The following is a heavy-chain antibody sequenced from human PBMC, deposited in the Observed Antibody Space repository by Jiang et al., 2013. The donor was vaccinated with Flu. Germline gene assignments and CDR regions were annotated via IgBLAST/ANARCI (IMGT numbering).Heavy chain of an antibody. V-gene: IGHV4-59*08. CDR3: AKWGGSGFGVAYLDY. D-gene: IGHD3-10*01. CDR1: GASTSTYY. CDR2: IHHSAST. Sequence: GLVKPSETLSLTCTVSGASTSTYYWSWIRQPPGKGLEWIGQIHHSASTRYNPSLKSRVTMSLDTSKNQLSLRLNAVTATDTAVYYCAKWGGSGFGVAYLDYWGQGTLVTVSS. J-gene: IGHJ4*02.